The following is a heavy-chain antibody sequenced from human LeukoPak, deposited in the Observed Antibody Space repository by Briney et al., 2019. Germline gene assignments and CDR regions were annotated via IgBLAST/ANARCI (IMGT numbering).Heavy chain of an antibody. CDR3: AKRIHSGSYFDY. J-gene: IGHJ4*02. V-gene: IGHV3-23*01. Sequence: GGSLRLSCAASGFTFSSYSMNWVRQAPGKGLEWVSAISGSGGSTYYADSVKGRFTIPRDNSKNTLYLQMNSLRAEDTAVYYCAKRIHSGSYFDYWGQGTLVTVSS. D-gene: IGHD1-26*01. CDR2: ISGSGGST. CDR1: GFTFSSYS.